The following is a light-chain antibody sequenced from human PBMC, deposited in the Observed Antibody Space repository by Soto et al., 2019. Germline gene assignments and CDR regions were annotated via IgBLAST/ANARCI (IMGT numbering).Light chain of an antibody. CDR3: CSYAGSYSWV. Sequence: QSALTQPRSVSGSPGQSVTISCTGTSSNVGGYSYVSWYQQHPGIAPQLIIYDVTKRPSGVTDRFSGSKSGNRASLTISGLQAEDEADYYCCSYAGSYSWVFGGGTKVTVL. CDR1: SSNVGGYSY. V-gene: IGLV2-11*01. CDR2: DVT. J-gene: IGLJ3*02.